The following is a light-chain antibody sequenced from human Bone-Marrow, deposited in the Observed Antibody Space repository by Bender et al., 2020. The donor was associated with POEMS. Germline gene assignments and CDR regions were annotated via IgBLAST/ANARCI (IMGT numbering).Light chain of an antibody. CDR3: AVWHDSLNGWV. CDR1: SSNIKNHY. CDR2: SSH. J-gene: IGLJ3*02. V-gene: IGLV1-44*01. Sequence: QSVLTQPPSASETPGQRVTISCSGGSSNIKNHYVYWFQQLPGTAPKLLIYSSHRRPSEVPDRFSGSRSGTSASLAISGLQSEDEADYYCAVWHDSLNGWVFGGGTKLTVL.